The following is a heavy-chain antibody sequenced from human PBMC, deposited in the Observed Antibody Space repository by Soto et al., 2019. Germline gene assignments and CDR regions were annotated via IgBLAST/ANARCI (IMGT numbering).Heavy chain of an antibody. CDR3: ARHPGDDYWSGYYYYYGMDV. CDR1: GYSFTSFW. D-gene: IGHD3-3*01. Sequence: GESLKISCKGSGYSFTSFWSGWVRQMPGKGLVWMGIIYPGDSDTRYSPSFQGQVTISADKSISTAYLQWSSLKASDTAMYYCARHPGDDYWSGYYYYYGMDVWGQGTTVTVS. V-gene: IGHV5-51*01. CDR2: IYPGDSDT. J-gene: IGHJ6*02.